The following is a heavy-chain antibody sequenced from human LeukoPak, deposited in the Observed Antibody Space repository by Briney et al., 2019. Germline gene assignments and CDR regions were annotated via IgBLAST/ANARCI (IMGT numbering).Heavy chain of an antibody. D-gene: IGHD3-22*01. J-gene: IGHJ4*02. Sequence: GRSLRLPCAASGFTFSSYGMHWVRQAPGKGLEWVAVIWYDGSNKYYADSVKGRFTISRDNSKNTLYLQMNSLRAEDTAVYYCARDAPYYYDSSGYYSPRPLDYWGQGTLVTVSS. V-gene: IGHV3-33*01. CDR1: GFTFSSYG. CDR3: ARDAPYYYDSSGYYSPRPLDY. CDR2: IWYDGSNK.